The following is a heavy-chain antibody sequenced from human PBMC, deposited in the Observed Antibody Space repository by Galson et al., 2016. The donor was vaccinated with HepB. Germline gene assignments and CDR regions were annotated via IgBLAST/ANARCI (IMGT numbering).Heavy chain of an antibody. CDR2: INAGNDDR. J-gene: IGHJ3*01. CDR1: GYRFRSYA. D-gene: IGHD5-24*01. CDR3: ARDMASGWTQWQAFDV. V-gene: IGHV1-3*01. Sequence: SVKVSCKAFGYRFRSYAMHWVRQAPGQTPEWMGWINAGNDDRRYSQKFQGRLTITTDTSASTLYMELTNLISEDTALYYCARDMASGWTQWQAFDVWGQGTMVTVSS.